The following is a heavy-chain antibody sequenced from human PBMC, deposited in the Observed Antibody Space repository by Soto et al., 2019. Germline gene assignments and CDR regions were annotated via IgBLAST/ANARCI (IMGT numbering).Heavy chain of an antibody. CDR1: GYPFTTYY. CDR3: ATDDYGIFPY. Sequence: HVQLVQSGTEVKKPGASVRVSCMVSGYPFTTYYIHWVRQAPGQGLEWMGWIDPRSGGTGYEQKFQGGVTMTRDTSISTVYMDLSGLTSDDTALYYCATDDYGIFPYWGQGSLVTVAS. J-gene: IGHJ4*02. V-gene: IGHV1-2*02. CDR2: IDPRSGGT. D-gene: IGHD3-10*01.